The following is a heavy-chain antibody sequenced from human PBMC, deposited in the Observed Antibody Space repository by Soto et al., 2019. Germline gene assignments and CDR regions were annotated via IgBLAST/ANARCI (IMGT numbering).Heavy chain of an antibody. Sequence: PSETLSLTCAVYGGSFSGYYWSWIRQPPGKGLEWIGEINHSGSTNYNPSLKSRVTISVDTSKNQFSLKLSSVTAADTAVYYCARGKLSDYVWGSYRYHLDYWGQGTAVT. CDR3: ARGKLSDYVWGSYRYHLDY. V-gene: IGHV4-34*01. D-gene: IGHD3-16*02. J-gene: IGHJ4*02. CDR2: INHSGST. CDR1: GGSFSGYY.